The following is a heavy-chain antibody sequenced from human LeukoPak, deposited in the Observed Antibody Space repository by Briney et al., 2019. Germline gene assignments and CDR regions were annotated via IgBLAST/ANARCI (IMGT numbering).Heavy chain of an antibody. CDR2: INPSGGST. D-gene: IGHD6-13*01. CDR3: ARGGVGVAAAGKEYYYYMDV. J-gene: IGHJ6*03. V-gene: IGHV1-46*01. CDR1: GYTFTSYY. Sequence: ASVKVSCKASGYTFTSYYMHWVRQAPGQGLEWMGIINPSGGSTSYAQKFQGRVTMTRDTSISTAYMELSRLRSDDTAVYYCARGGVGVAAAGKEYYYYMDVWGKGTTVTVSS.